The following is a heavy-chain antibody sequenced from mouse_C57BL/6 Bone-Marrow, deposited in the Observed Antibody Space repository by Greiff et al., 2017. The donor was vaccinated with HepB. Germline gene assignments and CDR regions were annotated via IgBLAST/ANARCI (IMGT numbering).Heavy chain of an antibody. CDR2: IYPRDGST. D-gene: IGHD4-1*01. CDR1: GYTFTSYD. V-gene: IGHV1-85*01. Sequence: QVQLQQSGPELVKPGASVKLSCKASGYTFTSYDINWVKQRPGQGLEWIGWIYPRDGSTKYNEKFKGKATLTVDTSSSTAYMELHSLTSEDSAVYFCASFPLTGKDYAMDYWGQGTSVTVSS. CDR3: ASFPLTGKDYAMDY. J-gene: IGHJ4*01.